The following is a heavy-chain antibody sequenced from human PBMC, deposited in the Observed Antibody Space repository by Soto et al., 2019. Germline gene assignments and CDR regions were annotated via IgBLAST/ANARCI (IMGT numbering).Heavy chain of an antibody. D-gene: IGHD2-21*01. CDR3: VKCDVLKTKSGGWCNWLDP. V-gene: IGHV3-23*01. J-gene: IGHJ5*02. CDR2: IGGSGTMT. Sequence: GGSLRLSCAASGFSFGTFAMNWVRQAPGEGLEWVSSIGGSGTMTHYADSVKGRFTISRDNSKNMVYLQMNTLRAEDTAVYYCVKCDVLKTKSGGWCNWLDPWGQGTMVTVYS. CDR1: GFSFGTFA.